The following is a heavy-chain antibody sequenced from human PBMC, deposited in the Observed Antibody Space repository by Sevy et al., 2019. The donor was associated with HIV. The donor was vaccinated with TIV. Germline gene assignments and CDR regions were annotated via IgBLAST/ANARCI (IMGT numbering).Heavy chain of an antibody. CDR1: GGSISSYY. D-gene: IGHD2-15*01. V-gene: IGHV4-59*01. CDR2: IYYSGST. J-gene: IGHJ4*02. Sequence: SETLSLTCTVSGGSISSYYWSWIRQPPGKGLEWIGYIYYSGSTNYNPSLKSRVTISVDTATNQFSLKLSSVTAADTVVYYCAGGPPCRGGSCYSSTEFDYWGQGTLVTVSS. CDR3: AGGPPCRGGSCYSSTEFDY.